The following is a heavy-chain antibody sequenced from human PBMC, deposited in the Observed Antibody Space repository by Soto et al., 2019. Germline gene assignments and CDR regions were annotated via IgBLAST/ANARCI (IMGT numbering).Heavy chain of an antibody. CDR1: GFTFSSYS. Sequence: GGSLRLSCAASGFTFSSYSMNWVRQAPGKGLEWVSSISSSSSYIYYADPVKGRFTISRDNAKNSLYLQMNSLRAEDTAVYYCARDLKQLAFDYWGQGTLVTVSS. CDR3: ARDLKQLAFDY. CDR2: ISSSSSYI. J-gene: IGHJ4*02. V-gene: IGHV3-21*01. D-gene: IGHD6-6*01.